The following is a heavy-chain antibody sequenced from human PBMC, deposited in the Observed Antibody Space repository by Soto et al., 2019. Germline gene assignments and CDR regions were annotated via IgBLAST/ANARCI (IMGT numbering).Heavy chain of an antibody. CDR2: ISGYNGDT. CDR1: GGTFNNYA. CDR3: AKNGQPPYYYYGMDV. Sequence: ASVKVSWKASGGTFNNYAFSWVRQAPGQGLEWMGWISGYNGDTKYAQKVQGRVTMTIDTSTYTAYMELRSLTSDDTAIYYCAKNGQPPYYYYGMDVWGQGTTVTVSS. V-gene: IGHV1-18*01. J-gene: IGHJ6*02. D-gene: IGHD2-8*01.